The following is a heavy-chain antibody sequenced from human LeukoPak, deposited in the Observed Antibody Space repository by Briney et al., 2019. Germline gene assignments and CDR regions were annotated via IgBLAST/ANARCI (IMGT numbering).Heavy chain of an antibody. Sequence: PGGSLRLSCAASGFTFSSYGMSWVRQAPGKGLEWVSAISGSGGSTYYADSVKGRFTISRDNSKNTLYLQMNSLRAEDTAVYYCAKDPYYDILTGYEISDAFDIWGQGTMVTVSS. CDR3: AKDPYYDILTGYEISDAFDI. CDR2: ISGSGGST. D-gene: IGHD3-9*01. CDR1: GFTFSSYG. V-gene: IGHV3-23*01. J-gene: IGHJ3*02.